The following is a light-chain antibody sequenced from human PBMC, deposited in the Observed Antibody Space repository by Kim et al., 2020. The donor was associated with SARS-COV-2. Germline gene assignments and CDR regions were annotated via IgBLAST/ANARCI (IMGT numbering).Light chain of an antibody. CDR1: QAISNC. CDR3: QQYSSFAYT. CDR2: GAS. Sequence: AIRMTQSPFSLSASVGDRVTIACWASQAISNCLAWYQQKPGKAPELLIYGASTLQSGVTSRFRGGGSGTDFTLTITSLQSEDFATYYCQQYSSFAYTFGQETKLEL. V-gene: IGKV1-8*01. J-gene: IGKJ2*01.